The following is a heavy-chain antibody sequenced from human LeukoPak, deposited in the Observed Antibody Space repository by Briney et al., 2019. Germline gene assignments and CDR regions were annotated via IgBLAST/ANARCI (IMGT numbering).Heavy chain of an antibody. D-gene: IGHD3-3*01. J-gene: IGHJ4*02. CDR2: MNPNSGNT. CDR1: GGTFSSYA. V-gene: IGHV1-8*03. CDR3: ARGPPGITIFGALPSAPFDY. Sequence: ASVKVSCKASGGTFSSYAINWVRQATGQGLEWMGWMNPNSGNTGYAQKFQGRVTITRNTSISTAYMELSSLRSEDTAVYYCARGPPGITIFGALPSAPFDYWGQGTLVTVSS.